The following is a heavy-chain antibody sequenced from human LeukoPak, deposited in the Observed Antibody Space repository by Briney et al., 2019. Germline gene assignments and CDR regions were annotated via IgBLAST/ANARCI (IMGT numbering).Heavy chain of an antibody. D-gene: IGHD5-12*01. V-gene: IGHV4-34*01. Sequence: PSETLSLTCAVYGGSFSGHYWNWIRQSPGKGLECIAEINHSGNTNYDPALKSRVTVSVDTSKNQFSLRLTSVTAADTAIYYCARRLRLRQHFDYWGQGTPVTVSS. J-gene: IGHJ4*02. CDR3: ARRLRLRQHFDY. CDR1: GGSFSGHY. CDR2: INHSGNT.